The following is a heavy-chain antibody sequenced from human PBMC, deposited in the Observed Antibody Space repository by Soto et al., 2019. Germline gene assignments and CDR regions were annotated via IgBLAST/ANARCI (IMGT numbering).Heavy chain of an antibody. CDR1: GGTFSSFA. V-gene: IGHV1-69*01. CDR3: VLMVVPAMGGY. Sequence: QVQLVQSGAEVKKPGSSGKVSCKASGGTFSSFAFSWVRQAPGQGLEWMGGIIPIFGTANYAQKFQGRVTITADESTSTAYMELSSLRSEDTAVYYCVLMVVPAMGGYWGQGTLVTVSS. D-gene: IGHD2-2*01. J-gene: IGHJ4*02. CDR2: IIPIFGTA.